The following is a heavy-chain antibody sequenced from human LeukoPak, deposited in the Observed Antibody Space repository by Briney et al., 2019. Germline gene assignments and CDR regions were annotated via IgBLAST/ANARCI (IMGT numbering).Heavy chain of an antibody. J-gene: IGHJ6*03. Sequence: SETLSLTCSVSGGSISSYYWIWIRQPPGKGLECFGYIHYSGSTNYNPSLKSRLSLSVDTSKNQISLRLSSATAADTAVYYCAWTKYSSGWYGPADYMDVWGKGTTVTVSS. CDR2: IHYSGST. CDR3: AWTKYSSGWYGPADYMDV. V-gene: IGHV4-59*01. D-gene: IGHD6-19*01. CDR1: GGSISSYY.